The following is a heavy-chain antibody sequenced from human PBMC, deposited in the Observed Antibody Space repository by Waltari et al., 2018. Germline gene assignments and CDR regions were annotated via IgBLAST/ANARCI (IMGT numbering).Heavy chain of an antibody. CDR2: IYYSGST. Sequence: QLQLQESGPGQVKPSETLSLTRTVAGCPNSSRSYSWGWIRQPPGKGLEWIGNIYYSGSTYYNPSLKSRVTISVDTSRNQFSLNLISVTAADTAVYYCARRNQAFDIWGRGTMVTVSS. CDR3: ARRNQAFDI. J-gene: IGHJ3*02. CDR1: GCPNSSRSYS. V-gene: IGHV4-39*01.